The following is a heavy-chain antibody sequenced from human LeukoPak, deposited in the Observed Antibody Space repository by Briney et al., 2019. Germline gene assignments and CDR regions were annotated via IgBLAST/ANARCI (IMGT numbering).Heavy chain of an antibody. CDR3: ARGLQYQLLKALRYYYMHV. D-gene: IGHD2-2*01. CDR1: GGTFSSHA. J-gene: IGHJ6*03. CDR2: IIPISGTA. V-gene: IGHV1-69*05. Sequence: SVKVSCKASGGTFSSHAIAWVRQAPGQGPEWMGGIIPISGTADYAQKFQGRVTITTDQSTSTAYMELSSLTSDDTAVYYCARGLQYQLLKALRYYYMHVWGEGTTVTVSS.